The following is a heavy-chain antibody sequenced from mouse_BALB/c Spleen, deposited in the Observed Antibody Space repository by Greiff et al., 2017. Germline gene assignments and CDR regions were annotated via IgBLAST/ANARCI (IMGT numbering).Heavy chain of an antibody. CDR2: ISYSGST. V-gene: IGHV3-2*02. CDR1: GYSITSDYA. J-gene: IGHJ1*01. Sequence: VQLQQSGPGLVKPSQSLSLTCTVTGYSITSDYAWNWIRQFPGNKLEWMGYISYSGSTSYNPSLKSRISITRDTSKNQFFLQLNSVTTEDTATYYCARLNYYGSSYWYFDVWGAGTTVTVSS. D-gene: IGHD1-1*01. CDR3: ARLNYYGSSYWYFDV.